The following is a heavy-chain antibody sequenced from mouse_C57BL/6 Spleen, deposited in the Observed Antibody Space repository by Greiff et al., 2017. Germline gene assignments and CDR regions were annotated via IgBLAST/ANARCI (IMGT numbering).Heavy chain of an antibody. CDR2: INPNNGGT. Sequence: VQLQQSGPELVKPGASVKISCKASGYTFTDYYMNWVKQSHGKSLEWIGDINPNNGGTSYNQKFKGKATLTVDKSSSTAYMELRSLTSEDSAVYYCAREDGSRDWDFDVWGTGTTVTVSS. J-gene: IGHJ1*03. D-gene: IGHD1-1*01. CDR1: GYTFTDYY. CDR3: AREDGSRDWDFDV. V-gene: IGHV1-26*01.